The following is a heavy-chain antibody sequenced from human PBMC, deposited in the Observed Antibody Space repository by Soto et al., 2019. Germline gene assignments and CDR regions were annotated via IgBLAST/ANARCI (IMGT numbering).Heavy chain of an antibody. J-gene: IGHJ4*02. CDR2: IYYSWST. V-gene: IGHV4-39*01. CDR3: ARLWDVGAGDY. CDR1: GGFISSSSYY. D-gene: IGHD3-10*01. Sequence: SETLSLTCTVSGGFISSSSYYWGWIRQPPGKGLEWIGSIYYSWSTYYNPSLKSRVTISVGTSKNQFSLKLNSVTAADTAVYYCARLWDVGAGDYWGQGTLVTVSS.